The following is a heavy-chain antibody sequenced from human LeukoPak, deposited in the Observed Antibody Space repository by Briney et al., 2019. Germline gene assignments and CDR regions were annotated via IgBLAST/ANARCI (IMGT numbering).Heavy chain of an antibody. J-gene: IGHJ5*02. Sequence: SETLSLTCTVSGGSISSYYWSWIRQPPGRGLEWIGYIYYSGSTNYNPSLKSRVTISVDTSKNQFSLKLSSVTAADTAVYYCARRYRRDGYRWFDPWGQGTLVTVSS. CDR3: ARRYRRDGYRWFDP. CDR1: GGSISSYY. V-gene: IGHV4-59*08. D-gene: IGHD5-24*01. CDR2: IYYSGST.